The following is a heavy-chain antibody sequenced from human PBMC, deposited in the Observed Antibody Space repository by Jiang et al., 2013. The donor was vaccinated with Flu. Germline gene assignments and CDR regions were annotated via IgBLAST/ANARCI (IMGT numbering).Heavy chain of an antibody. D-gene: IGHD1/OR15-1a*01. Sequence: GSGLVKPSETLSLTCTVSGGSINTNNYWGWIRQPPGKGLEWIAGIHYTGSTYYKSSPRSRVTISMDTSKNQFSLSLNSVTAADTAVYYCARHEQWLIRLDYWGQGTLVTVS. CDR2: IHYTGST. CDR1: GGSINTNNY. CDR3: ARHEQWLIRLDY. J-gene: IGHJ4*02. V-gene: IGHV4-39*01.